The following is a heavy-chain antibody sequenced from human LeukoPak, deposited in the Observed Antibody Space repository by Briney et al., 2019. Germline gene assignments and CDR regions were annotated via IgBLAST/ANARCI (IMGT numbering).Heavy chain of an antibody. Sequence: SETLSLTCTVSGGSISSYYWSWIRQPPGKGLEWIGYIYYSGSTNYNPSLKSRVTISVDTSKNQFSLKLSSVTAADTAMYYCARPPADTPGGYSGDYWGQGTLVTVSS. CDR1: GGSISSYY. V-gene: IGHV4-59*01. CDR2: IYYSGST. J-gene: IGHJ4*02. CDR3: ARPPADTPGGYSGDY. D-gene: IGHD3-22*01.